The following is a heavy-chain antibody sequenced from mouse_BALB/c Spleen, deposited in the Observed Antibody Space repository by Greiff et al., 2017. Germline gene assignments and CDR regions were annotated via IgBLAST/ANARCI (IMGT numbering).Heavy chain of an antibody. CDR1: GFTFSDYY. Sequence: DVKLVESGGGLVKPGGSLKLSCAASGFTFSDYYMYWVRQTPEKRLEWVATISDGGSYTYYPDSVKGRFTISRDNAKNNLYLQMSSLKSEDTAMYYCARDDYGNSDWFAYWGQGTLVTVSA. CDR3: ARDDYGNSDWFAY. J-gene: IGHJ3*01. CDR2: ISDGGSYT. V-gene: IGHV5-4*02. D-gene: IGHD2-1*01.